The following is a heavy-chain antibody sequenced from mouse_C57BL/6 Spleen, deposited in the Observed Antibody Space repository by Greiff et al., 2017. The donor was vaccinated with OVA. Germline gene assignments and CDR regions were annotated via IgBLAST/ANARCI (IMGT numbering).Heavy chain of an antibody. CDR2: ISGGGGNT. V-gene: IGHV5-9*01. D-gene: IGHD1-1*01. Sequence: EVHLVESGGGLVKPGGSLKLSCAASGFTFSSYTMSWVRQTPEKRLEWVATISGGGGNTYYPDSVKGRFTISRDNAKNTLYLQMSSLRSEDTALYYCARHPHYYGSSYDWYFDVWGTGTTVTVSS. CDR1: GFTFSSYT. J-gene: IGHJ1*03. CDR3: ARHPHYYGSSYDWYFDV.